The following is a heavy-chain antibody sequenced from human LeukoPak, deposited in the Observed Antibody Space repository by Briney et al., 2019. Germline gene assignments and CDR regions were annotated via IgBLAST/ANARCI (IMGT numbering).Heavy chain of an antibody. CDR3: ARERGRYSNYYYGMDV. D-gene: IGHD4-11*01. V-gene: IGHV1-18*01. CDR1: GYTFTSYG. J-gene: IGHJ6*02. Sequence: ASVKVSCKASGYTFTSYGISWVRQAPGQGLEWMGWISAYNGNTNYAQKLQGRVTTTTDTSTSTAYMELRSLRSDDTAVYYCARERGRYSNYYYGMDVWGQGTTVTVSS. CDR2: ISAYNGNT.